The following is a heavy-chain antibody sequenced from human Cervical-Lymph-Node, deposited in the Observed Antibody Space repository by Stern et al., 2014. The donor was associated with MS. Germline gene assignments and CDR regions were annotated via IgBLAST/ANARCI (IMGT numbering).Heavy chain of an antibody. Sequence: VQLVQSGSELKKPGASVKVSCKASGYSFTHFALNWVRHAPGQGLQWIGWINTTTGNPSYARAFTGRFVFSLDTSVSTAYLQISSLKAEDTAVYYCARDPHDYGDRFDYWGQGTLVTVSS. CDR1: GYSFTHFA. V-gene: IGHV7-4-1*02. D-gene: IGHD4-17*01. J-gene: IGHJ4*02. CDR2: INTTTGNP. CDR3: ARDPHDYGDRFDY.